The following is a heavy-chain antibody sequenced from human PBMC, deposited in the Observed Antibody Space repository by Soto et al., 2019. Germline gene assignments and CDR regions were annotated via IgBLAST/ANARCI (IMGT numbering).Heavy chain of an antibody. CDR3: AREGYSYGSEINPPASDY. CDR1: GYTFTSYG. J-gene: IGHJ4*02. V-gene: IGHV1-18*01. Sequence: GGSVKVSCKASGYTFTSYGISWVRQAPGQGLEWMGWISAYNGNTNYAQKLQGRVTMTTDTSTSTAYMELRSLRSDDTAVYYCAREGYSYGSEINPPASDYWGQGTLVTVSS. CDR2: ISAYNGNT. D-gene: IGHD5-18*01.